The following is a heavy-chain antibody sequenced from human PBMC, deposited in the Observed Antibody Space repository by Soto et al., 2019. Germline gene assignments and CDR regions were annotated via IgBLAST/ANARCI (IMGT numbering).Heavy chain of an antibody. CDR1: GGSISSSNW. J-gene: IGHJ6*02. CDR3: ARAGRGYCSGGSCYSGLHGMDV. CDR2: IYHSGST. V-gene: IGHV4-4*02. D-gene: IGHD2-15*01. Sequence: QVQLQESGPGLVKPSGTLSLTCAVSGGSISSSNWWSWVRQPPGKGLEWIGEIYHSGSTNYNPSLMCRVAISVDKSKNQVSVTLSSVTAAYTAVYYCARAGRGYCSGGSCYSGLHGMDVWGQGTTVTVSS.